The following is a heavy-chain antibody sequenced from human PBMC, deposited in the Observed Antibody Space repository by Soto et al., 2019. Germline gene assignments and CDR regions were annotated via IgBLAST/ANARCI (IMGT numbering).Heavy chain of an antibody. CDR3: ARSQGGSTILDIYSYYYDGMDV. CDR1: GGTFSSYA. CDR2: IIPIFGTT. D-gene: IGHD2-2*01. J-gene: IGHJ6*02. V-gene: IGHV1-69*01. Sequence: QVQLVQSGAEVKKPGSSVKVSCKAPGGTFSSYAISWVPQAPGQGLERMGGIIPIFGTTNSAQKFQGRVTITADDSPSTGYMELRSLRPEDTAVYYCARSQGGSTILDIYSYYYDGMDVWGQGPTVTGSS.